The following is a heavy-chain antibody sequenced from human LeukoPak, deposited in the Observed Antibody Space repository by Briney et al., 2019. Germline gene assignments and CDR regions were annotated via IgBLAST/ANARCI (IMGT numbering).Heavy chain of an antibody. J-gene: IGHJ4*02. D-gene: IGHD1-14*01. V-gene: IGHV3-21*04. CDR1: GFSFETYT. CDR2: ISSTSSDI. Sequence: GGSLRLSCVASGFSFETYTMNWVRQAPGKGLEWGSFISSTSSDINYADSVRDRFTISRDNAKNSLYLQMNSLRAEDTALYYCAKDIATGNRLYYFDYWGQGTLVTVSS. CDR3: AKDIATGNRLYYFDY.